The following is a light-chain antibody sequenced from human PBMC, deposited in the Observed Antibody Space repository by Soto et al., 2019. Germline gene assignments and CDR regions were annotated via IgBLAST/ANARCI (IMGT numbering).Light chain of an antibody. J-gene: IGKJ4*01. V-gene: IGKV3-11*01. CDR2: DAK. CDR1: QSVGDY. Sequence: EIVLTQSPAALSLSPGGRATLSCRASQSVGDYLAWYQQKPGRAPRLLIYDAKQRSDDVPARFSGSGSGTDFTLTIDSLEPEDFAVYYCHQRSRWPPTFGGGSKVEIK. CDR3: HQRSRWPPT.